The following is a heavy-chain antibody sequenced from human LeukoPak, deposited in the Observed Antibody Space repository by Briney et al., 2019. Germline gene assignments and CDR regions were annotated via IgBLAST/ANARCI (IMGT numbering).Heavy chain of an antibody. CDR2: LYHSGST. D-gene: IGHD5-24*01. Sequence: PSETLSLTCAVSGGSISSGGYSWSWIRQPPGKGLEWIGYLYHSGSTYYNPSLKSRVTISVDTSKNQFSLKLSSVTAADTAVYYCARQGDGYNSDYWGQGTLVTVSS. V-gene: IGHV4-30-2*01. CDR1: GGSISSGGYS. CDR3: ARQGDGYNSDY. J-gene: IGHJ4*02.